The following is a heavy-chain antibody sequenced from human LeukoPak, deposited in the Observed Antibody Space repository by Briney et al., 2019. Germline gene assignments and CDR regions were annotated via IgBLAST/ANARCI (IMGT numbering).Heavy chain of an antibody. CDR3: ARADWDTAMIDY. D-gene: IGHD5-18*01. CDR1: GFTFSSYS. V-gene: IGHV3-21*01. CDR2: ISSSSSYI. Sequence: GGSLRLSCAASGFTFSSYSMNWVRQAPGKGLEWVSSISSSSSYIYYADSVKGRFTISRDNAKNSLYLQMNSLRDEDTAVYYCARADWDTAMIDYWGQGTLVTVSS. J-gene: IGHJ4*02.